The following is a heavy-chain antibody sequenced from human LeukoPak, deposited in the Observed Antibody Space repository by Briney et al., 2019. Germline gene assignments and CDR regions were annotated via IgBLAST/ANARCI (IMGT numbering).Heavy chain of an antibody. V-gene: IGHV3-53*01. D-gene: IGHD3-10*01. CDR2: IYSGGST. Sequence: GGSLRLSCAASGFTVSSNYMSWVRQAPGKGLGWVSVIYSGGSTYYADSVKGRFTISRDNSKSTLYLQMNSLRAEDTAVYYCASGSGSYRTPYYYMDVWGTGTTVTVSS. CDR3: ASGSGSYRTPYYYMDV. J-gene: IGHJ6*03. CDR1: GFTVSSNY.